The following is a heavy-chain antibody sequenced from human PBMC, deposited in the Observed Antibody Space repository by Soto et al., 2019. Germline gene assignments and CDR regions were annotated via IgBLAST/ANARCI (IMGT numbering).Heavy chain of an antibody. D-gene: IGHD6-19*01. V-gene: IGHV3-33*08. CDR2: IWYDGSNK. CDR3: ARASYSSGWYVSYYYYYGMDV. CDR1: GLSLSSYA. J-gene: IGHJ6*02. Sequence: VQLLESGGGLVQSGGSLRLSCAVSGLSLSSYAMSWVRQAPGKGLEWVAVIWYDGSNKYYADSVKGRFTISRDNSKNTLYLQMNSLRAEDTAVYYCARASYSSGWYVSYYYYYGMDVWGQGTTVTVSS.